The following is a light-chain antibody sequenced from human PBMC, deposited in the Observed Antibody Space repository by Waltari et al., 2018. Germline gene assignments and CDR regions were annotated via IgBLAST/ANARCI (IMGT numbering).Light chain of an antibody. CDR3: SSYTSTDVV. CDR1: RSDGGGYNY. CDR2: DVS. V-gene: IGLV2-14*01. Sequence: QSALTQPASVSGSPGPSITISCTGTRSDGGGYNYVSWYQQHPGKPPKLMIYDVSNRPSGVSNRFSGSKSGNTASLTISGLQAEDEADYYCSSYTSTDVVFGGGTKLTVL. J-gene: IGLJ2*01.